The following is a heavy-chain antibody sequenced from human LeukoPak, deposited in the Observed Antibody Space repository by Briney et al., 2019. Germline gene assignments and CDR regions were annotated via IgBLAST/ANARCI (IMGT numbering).Heavy chain of an antibody. J-gene: IGHJ6*03. Sequence: GGSLRLSCAASGFTFSDYYMTWIRQAPGRGLEWVSYISSSGSTIYYADSAKGRFTISRDSAKNSLFLQMNSLRAEDTAVYYCAREAGHCSSTSCSYYYYMDVWGKGTTVTVSS. CDR3: AREAGHCSSTSCSYYYYMDV. CDR2: ISSSGSTI. CDR1: GFTFSDYY. V-gene: IGHV3-11*04. D-gene: IGHD2-2*03.